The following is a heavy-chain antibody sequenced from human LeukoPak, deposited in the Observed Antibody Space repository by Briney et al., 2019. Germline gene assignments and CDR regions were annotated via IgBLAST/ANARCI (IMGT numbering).Heavy chain of an antibody. D-gene: IGHD3-3*01. J-gene: IGHJ4*02. CDR1: GFTFSSYW. CDR2: IKEDGSEK. Sequence: GGSLRLSCAASGFTFSSYWMSWVRQAPGKGLEWVASIKEDGSEKYYVDSVKGRFTISRDNAKNSAYLQMNSLRAEDTAVYYCARDWSDGFDFWGQGSLVTVSS. CDR3: ARDWSDGFDF. V-gene: IGHV3-7*01.